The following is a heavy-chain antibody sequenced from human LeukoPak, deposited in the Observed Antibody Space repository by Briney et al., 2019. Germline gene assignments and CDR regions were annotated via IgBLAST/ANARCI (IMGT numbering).Heavy chain of an antibody. V-gene: IGHV3-30*04. D-gene: IGHD3-10*01. J-gene: IGHJ4*02. CDR3: ARGGVDYYGSGTYYLMYYFDY. CDR1: GFTFSSYA. CDR2: ISYDGSNK. Sequence: PGGSLRLSCAASGFTFSSYAMHWVRQAPGKGLEWVAVISYDGSNKYYADSVKGRFTISRDDSHNTLYLQMNSLRAEDTAVYFCARGGVDYYGSGTYYLMYYFDYWGQGALVTVSS.